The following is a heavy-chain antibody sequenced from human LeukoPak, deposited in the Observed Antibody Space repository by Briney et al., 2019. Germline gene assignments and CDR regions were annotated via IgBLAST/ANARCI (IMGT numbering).Heavy chain of an antibody. Sequence: SETLSLTCAVYGGSLSGYYWSWIRQPPGKGLEWIGEINHSGSTNYNPSLKSRVTISVDTSKNQFSLKLSSVTAADTAVYYCARSVVVAANYGDWFDPWGQGTLVTVSS. V-gene: IGHV4-34*01. D-gene: IGHD2-15*01. J-gene: IGHJ5*02. CDR1: GGSLSGYY. CDR2: INHSGST. CDR3: ARSVVVAANYGDWFDP.